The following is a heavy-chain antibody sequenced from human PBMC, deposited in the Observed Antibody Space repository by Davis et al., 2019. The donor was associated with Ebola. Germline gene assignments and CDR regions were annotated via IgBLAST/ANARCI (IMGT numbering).Heavy chain of an antibody. Sequence: ASVKVSCKASGYTFTSYGISWVRQAPGQGLEWMGWINPNSGGTNYAQKFQGRVTMTRDTSISTAYMELSRLRSDDTAVYYCARDVPEYDFWSGYVRGGFDPWGQGTLVTVSS. V-gene: IGHV1-2*02. D-gene: IGHD3-3*01. CDR1: GYTFTSYG. CDR3: ARDVPEYDFWSGYVRGGFDP. CDR2: INPNSGGT. J-gene: IGHJ5*02.